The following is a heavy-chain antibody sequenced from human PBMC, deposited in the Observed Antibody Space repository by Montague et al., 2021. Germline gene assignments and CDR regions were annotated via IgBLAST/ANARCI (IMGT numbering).Heavy chain of an antibody. Sequence: SEILSLTCAVSGGSISSNNWWSWVRQRPGKGLEWVGEIYHSGSTNYNPSLKGRVTISVDKSKNQFSLKLKYVTAADTAVYYCARGDSSGWNPLFDNWGQGTLVTVSS. J-gene: IGHJ4*02. D-gene: IGHD6-19*01. V-gene: IGHV4-4*02. CDR1: GGSISSNNW. CDR3: ARGDSSGWNPLFDN. CDR2: IYHSGST.